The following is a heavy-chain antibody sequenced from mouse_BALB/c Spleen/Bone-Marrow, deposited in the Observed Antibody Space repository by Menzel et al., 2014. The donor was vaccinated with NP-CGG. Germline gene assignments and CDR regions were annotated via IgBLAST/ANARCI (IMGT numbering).Heavy chain of an antibody. D-gene: IGHD1-2*01. V-gene: IGHV1-62-2*01. CDR2: FYPGSGSI. CDR3: ATTTATFFDY. Sequence: QVQLKESVAGLVKPGASVKLSCKASGYTFTEYIIHWVKQRSGQGLEWIGWFYPGSGSIKYNEKFKDKATLTADKSSSTAYMQLSSPTSEDSAVYYCATTTATFFDYWGQGTTRTVSS. CDR1: GYTFTEYI. J-gene: IGHJ2*01.